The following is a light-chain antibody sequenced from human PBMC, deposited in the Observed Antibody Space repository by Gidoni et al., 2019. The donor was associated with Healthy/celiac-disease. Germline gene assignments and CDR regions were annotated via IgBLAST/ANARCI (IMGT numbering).Light chain of an antibody. CDR3: SSYAGSNSVV. V-gene: IGLV2-8*01. CDR1: SSDVGGYNY. J-gene: IGLJ2*01. Sequence: QSALTQPPPASASPAPPVPSTSTGTSSDVGGYNYVSWYQQHPGKAPKLMLYEIRKRPSGVPDRFSVSKSGNTASLTVSGLQAEDEADYYCSSYAGSNSVVFGGGTKLTVL. CDR2: EIR.